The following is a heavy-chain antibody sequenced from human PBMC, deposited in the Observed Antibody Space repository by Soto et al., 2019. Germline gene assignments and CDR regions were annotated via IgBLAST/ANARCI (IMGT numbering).Heavy chain of an antibody. D-gene: IGHD5-18*01. Sequence: PGESLKISCKGSGNRFTSYWISWVRQMPGKGLEWMGRIDPSDSYTNYSSSFQGHVTISVDKSINTAYLQWSSLKASDTAKYYCASVEHSYGYPYQYYYAMDVWGQGTTVTVSS. CDR3: ASVEHSYGYPYQYYYAMDV. J-gene: IGHJ6*02. CDR2: IDPSDSYT. CDR1: GNRFTSYW. V-gene: IGHV5-10-1*01.